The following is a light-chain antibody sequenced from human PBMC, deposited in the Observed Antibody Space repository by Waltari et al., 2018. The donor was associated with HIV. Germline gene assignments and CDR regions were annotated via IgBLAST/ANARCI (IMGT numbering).Light chain of an antibody. Sequence: QSVLAQPPSASGTPGQRVTISCSGSTSNIGGNTVSWYQQLPGTAPKLLICINNERPSGVPDRLSGSTSGTLGSLVISGLQSEDEADYYCAAWDDSLKGGAFGTGTKVTVL. V-gene: IGLV1-44*01. CDR3: AAWDDSLKGGA. CDR1: TSNIGGNT. CDR2: INN. J-gene: IGLJ1*01.